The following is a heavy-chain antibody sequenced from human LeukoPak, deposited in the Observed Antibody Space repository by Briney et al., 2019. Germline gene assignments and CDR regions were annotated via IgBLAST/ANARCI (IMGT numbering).Heavy chain of an antibody. V-gene: IGHV3-53*04. CDR1: GFTVSSNY. CDR2: IYSGGST. CDR3: ARDVYYGSGSYLY. Sequence: GGSLRLSCAASGFTVSSNYMSWVRQAPGKGLEWVSVIYSGGSTYYADSVKGRFTISRHNSKNTLYLQMNSLRAEDTAVYYCARDVYYGSGSYLYWGQGTLVTVSS. J-gene: IGHJ4*02. D-gene: IGHD3-10*01.